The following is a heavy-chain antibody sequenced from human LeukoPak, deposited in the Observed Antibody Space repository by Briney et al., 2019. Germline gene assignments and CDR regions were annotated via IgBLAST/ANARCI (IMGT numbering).Heavy chain of an antibody. D-gene: IGHD3-22*01. CDR3: ARAGYYYDDNYFDY. CDR2: IYYSGST. V-gene: IGHV4-30-4*01. CDR1: GGSISSGDYY. Sequence: KPSETVSLTCTVSGGSISSGDYYWSWIRQPPGRGLEWIGYIYYSGSTYYNPSLKSRVTISVGTSKNQFSLKLSSVTAADTAVYYCARAGYYYDDNYFDYWGQGTLVTVSS. J-gene: IGHJ4*02.